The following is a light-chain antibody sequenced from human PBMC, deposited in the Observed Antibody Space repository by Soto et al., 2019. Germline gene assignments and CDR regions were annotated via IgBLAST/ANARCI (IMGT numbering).Light chain of an antibody. CDR3: QQSYSTPPF. CDR1: QSISSY. V-gene: IGKV1-39*01. Sequence: DIQMTQSPSSLSASVGDRVTITCRASQSISSYLNWYQQKPGKAPKLLIYAASSLQSGVPSRFSGSGSGTDFTLTISSLQPEDVATYYCQQSYSTPPFFGPGTKVDIK. J-gene: IGKJ3*01. CDR2: AAS.